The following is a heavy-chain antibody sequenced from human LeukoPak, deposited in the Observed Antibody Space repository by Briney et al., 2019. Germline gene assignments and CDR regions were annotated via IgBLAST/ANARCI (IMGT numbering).Heavy chain of an antibody. D-gene: IGHD2-2*01. CDR3: ARDNLYSYCSSTSCQYYFDY. CDR2: INHSGST. J-gene: IGHJ4*02. CDR1: GGSISSYY. Sequence: SETLSLTCTVSGGSISSYYWSWIRQPPGKGLEWIGEINHSGSTNYNPSLKSRVTISVDTSKNQFSLKLSSVTAADTAVYYCARDNLYSYCSSTSCQYYFDYWGQGTLVTVSS. V-gene: IGHV4-34*01.